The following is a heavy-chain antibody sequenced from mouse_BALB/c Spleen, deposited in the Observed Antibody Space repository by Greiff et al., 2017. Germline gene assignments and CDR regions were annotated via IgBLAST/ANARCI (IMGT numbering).Heavy chain of an antibody. CDR2: IDPYDSET. J-gene: IGHJ2*01. CDR3: ARGGSSSIYMVDY. CDR1: GYTFTSYW. D-gene: IGHD1-3*01. Sequence: ESCKASGYTFTSYWMNWVKQRPEQGLEWIGRIDPYDSETHYNQKFKDKAILTVDKSSSTAFMQLSSLTSEDSAVYYCARGGSSSIYMVDYWGQGTTLTVSS. V-gene: IGHV1-74*01.